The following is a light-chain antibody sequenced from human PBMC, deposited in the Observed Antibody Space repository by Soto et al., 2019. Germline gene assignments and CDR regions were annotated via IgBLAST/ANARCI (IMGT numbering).Light chain of an antibody. CDR2: DAS. V-gene: IGKV3-11*01. CDR1: QSVSSY. J-gene: IGKJ5*01. Sequence: EIVLTQSPATLSLSPVERATLSCSASQSVSSYLAWYQQKPGQAPRLLIYDASNRATGIPARFSGSGSGTDFTLTINSLEPEDFAVYYCQQRSSWPSITFGQGTRLEIK. CDR3: QQRSSWPSIT.